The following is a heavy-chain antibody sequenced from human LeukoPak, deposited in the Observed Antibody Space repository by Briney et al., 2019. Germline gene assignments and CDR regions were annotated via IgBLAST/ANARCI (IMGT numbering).Heavy chain of an antibody. CDR1: GFTFVDYG. V-gene: IGHV3-49*03. CDR2: IRSKAYGGAI. Sequence: GGSLRLSCTTSGFTFVDYGMSWFRQPPGKGLEWVGFIRSKAYGGAIEYAASVKGRFTISRDDSKSIAYLQMNSLKTEDTAVYYCTRTPHGGYYDSSGYCDYWGQGTLVTVSS. J-gene: IGHJ4*02. CDR3: TRTPHGGYYDSSGYCDY. D-gene: IGHD3-22*01.